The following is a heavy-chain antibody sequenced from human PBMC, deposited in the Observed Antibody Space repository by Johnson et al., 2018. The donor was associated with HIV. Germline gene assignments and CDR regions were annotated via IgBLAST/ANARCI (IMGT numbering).Heavy chain of an antibody. V-gene: IGHV3-11*04. CDR1: GFTFSDYY. CDR3: ARDVIKVIAARDDAFDI. J-gene: IGHJ3*02. CDR2: ISSSGSTI. Sequence: QMQLVESGGGLVKPGRSLRLSCAASGFTFSDYYMSWIRQAPGKGLAWVSYISSSGSTIYYADSVQGRFHISRDNAKNSLYLQMNSLRAEDTAVYYCARDVIKVIAARDDAFDIWGQGTKVTVSS. D-gene: IGHD6-6*01.